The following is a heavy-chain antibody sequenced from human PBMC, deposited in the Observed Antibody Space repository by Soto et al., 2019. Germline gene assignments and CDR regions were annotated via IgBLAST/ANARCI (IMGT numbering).Heavy chain of an antibody. J-gene: IGHJ6*02. CDR3: ARLGYHDSSGYYYYGMDV. V-gene: IGHV5-10-1*01. Sequence: PGESLKISCKGSGYSFTSYWISWVRQMPGKGLEWMGRIDPSDSYTNYSPSFQGHVTISADKSISTAYLQWSSLKASDTAMYYCARLGYHDSSGYYYYGMDVWGQGTTVTVSS. D-gene: IGHD3-22*01. CDR2: IDPSDSYT. CDR1: GYSFTSYW.